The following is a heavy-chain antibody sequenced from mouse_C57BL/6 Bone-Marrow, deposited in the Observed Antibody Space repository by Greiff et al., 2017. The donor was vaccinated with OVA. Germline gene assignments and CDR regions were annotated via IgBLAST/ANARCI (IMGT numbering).Heavy chain of an antibody. CDR3: ARGGNGGDY. D-gene: IGHD2-1*01. Sequence: EVKLQESGGGLVKPGGSLKLSCAASGFTFSDYGMHWVRQAPEKGLEWVAYISSGSSTIYYADTVKGRFTISRDNAKNTLFLQMTGLRSEDTAMYYCARGGNGGDYWGQGTSVTVSS. V-gene: IGHV5-17*01. CDR1: GFTFSDYG. CDR2: ISSGSSTI. J-gene: IGHJ4*01.